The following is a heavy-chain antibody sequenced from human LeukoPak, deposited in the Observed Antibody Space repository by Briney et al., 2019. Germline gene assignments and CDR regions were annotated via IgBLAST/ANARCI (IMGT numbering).Heavy chain of an antibody. CDR3: ARERGYSYGLGIY. D-gene: IGHD5-18*01. V-gene: IGHV3-21*01. Sequence: GGSLRLSCAASGFTFSSYAMSWVRQAPGKGLEWVSSISSSSSYIYYADSVKGRFTISRDNAKNSLYLQMNSLRAEDTAVYYCARERGYSYGLGIYWGQGTLVTVSS. CDR1: GFTFSSYA. J-gene: IGHJ4*02. CDR2: ISSSSSYI.